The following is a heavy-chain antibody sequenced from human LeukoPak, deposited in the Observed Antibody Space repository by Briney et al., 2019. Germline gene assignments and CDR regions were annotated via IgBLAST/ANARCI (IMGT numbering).Heavy chain of an antibody. D-gene: IGHD4-17*01. Sequence: GGSLRLSCAASGFTFSSYSMNWVRQAPGKGLEWVSSISSSSSYIYYADSVKGRFTISRDNAKNSLYLQMNSPRAEDTAVYYCARQSDYGDYGGLDYWGQGTLVTVSS. CDR3: ARQSDYGDYGGLDY. V-gene: IGHV3-21*04. J-gene: IGHJ4*02. CDR1: GFTFSSYS. CDR2: ISSSSSYI.